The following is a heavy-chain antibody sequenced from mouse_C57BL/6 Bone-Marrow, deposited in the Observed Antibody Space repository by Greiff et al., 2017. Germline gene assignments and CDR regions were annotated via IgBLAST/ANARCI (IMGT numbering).Heavy chain of an antibody. CDR2: IHPNSGST. V-gene: IGHV1-64*01. Sequence: QVQLKQPGAELVKPGASVKLSCKASGYTFTSYWMHWVKQRPGQGLEWIGMIHPNSGSTNYNEKFKSKATLTVDKSSSTAYMQLSSLTSEDSAVYYCARGGGSSLLFDYWGQGTTLTVSS. D-gene: IGHD1-1*01. J-gene: IGHJ2*01. CDR1: GYTFTSYW. CDR3: ARGGGSSLLFDY.